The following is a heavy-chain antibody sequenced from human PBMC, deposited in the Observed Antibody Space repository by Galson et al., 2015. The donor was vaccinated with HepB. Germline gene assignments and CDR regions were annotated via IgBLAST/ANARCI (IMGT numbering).Heavy chain of an antibody. D-gene: IGHD3-22*01. Sequence: SLRLSCATSGFTFRNYWMAWVRQAPGKGLEWVAYIKEDGSETHYVDSVKGRFTISRDNTKNSLSLQLNSLRAEDTAVYYCATGVVNAMDFRVDWGQGTLVTVSS. CDR2: IKEDGSET. J-gene: IGHJ4*02. V-gene: IGHV3-7*03. CDR3: ATGVVNAMDFRVD. CDR1: GFTFRNYW.